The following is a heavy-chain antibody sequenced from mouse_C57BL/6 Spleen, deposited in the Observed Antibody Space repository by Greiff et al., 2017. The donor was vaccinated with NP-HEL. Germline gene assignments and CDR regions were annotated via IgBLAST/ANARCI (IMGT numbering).Heavy chain of an antibody. CDR1: GYAFSSSW. D-gene: IGHD1-1*01. V-gene: IGHV1-82*01. CDR3: ARTLYGSSYFDY. Sequence: VQLQQSGPELVKPGASVKISCKASGYAFSSSWMNWVKQRPGKGLEWIGRIYPGDGDTNYNGKFKGKATLTADKSSSTAYMQLSSLTSEDSAVYVCARTLYGSSYFDYWGQGTTLTVSS. J-gene: IGHJ2*01. CDR2: IYPGDGDT.